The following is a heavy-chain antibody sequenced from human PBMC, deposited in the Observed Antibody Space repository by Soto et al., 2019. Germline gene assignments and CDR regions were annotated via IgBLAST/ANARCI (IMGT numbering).Heavy chain of an antibody. CDR3: AKTPLPDSSGYYLDY. Sequence: PGGSLRLSCAASGFTFSSYAMSWVRQAPGKGLEWVSAISGSGGSTYYADSVKGRFTISRDNSKNTLYLQMNSLRAEDTAVYYCAKTPLPDSSGYYLDYWGQGTLVTVSS. V-gene: IGHV3-23*01. J-gene: IGHJ4*02. CDR1: GFTFSSYA. D-gene: IGHD3-22*01. CDR2: ISGSGGST.